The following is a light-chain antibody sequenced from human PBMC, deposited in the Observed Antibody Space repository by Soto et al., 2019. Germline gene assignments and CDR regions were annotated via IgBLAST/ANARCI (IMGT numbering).Light chain of an antibody. CDR2: GAS. CDR3: QHYTNWPLT. Sequence: ERVMTQSPATLSVSPGERATLSCRASHSVSSRLAWYQQKPGQAPRLLIYGASTRATGLPARFSGSGFGTEFTLTISSLQSEDFAVYYCQHYTNWPLTFGGGTKVDIK. J-gene: IGKJ4*01. V-gene: IGKV3-15*01. CDR1: HSVSSR.